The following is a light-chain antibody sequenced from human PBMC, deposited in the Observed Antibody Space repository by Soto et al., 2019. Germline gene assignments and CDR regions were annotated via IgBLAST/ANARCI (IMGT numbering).Light chain of an antibody. CDR1: QTIIGSR. V-gene: IGKV3-20*01. Sequence: EIVLTQSPCTLSLSPGESASLACWASQTIIGSRLAWYQQRGGQPPRLLIYGASSRATGIPDRFSGGGSGTHFNLTKGRLEGEDCTGYFWQHYDKLPIWFGQGTRLEIK. J-gene: IGKJ5*01. CDR2: GAS. CDR3: QHYDKLPIW.